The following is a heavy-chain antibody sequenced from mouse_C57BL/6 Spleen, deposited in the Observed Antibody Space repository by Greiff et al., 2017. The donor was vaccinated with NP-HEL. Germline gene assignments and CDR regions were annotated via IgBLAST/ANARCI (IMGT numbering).Heavy chain of an antibody. V-gene: IGHV1-55*01. D-gene: IGHD1-1*01. CDR2: IYPGSGST. Sequence: QVQLQQPGAELVKPGASVKMSCKASGYTFTSYWITWVKQRPGQGLEWIGDIYPGSGSTNYNEKFKSKATLTVDTSSSTAYMQLSSLTSEDSAVYYCARLGPHYYGSSYERAMDYWGQGTSVTVSS. CDR1: GYTFTSYW. J-gene: IGHJ4*01. CDR3: ARLGPHYYGSSYERAMDY.